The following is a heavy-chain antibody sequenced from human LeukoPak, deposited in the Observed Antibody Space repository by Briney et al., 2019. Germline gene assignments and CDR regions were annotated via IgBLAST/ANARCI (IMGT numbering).Heavy chain of an antibody. Sequence: NPSETPSLTCTVSGGSISNYFWSWIRQPPGKGLEWIAYIYSSGNTNYNPSLRGRVTISVDTSKNQFSLRMYSVTAADTAVYYCARHPSWPDYGGTFDYWGQGALVIVSS. CDR1: GGSISNYF. D-gene: IGHD4-17*01. J-gene: IGHJ4*02. CDR2: IYSSGNT. V-gene: IGHV4-59*08. CDR3: ARHPSWPDYGGTFDY.